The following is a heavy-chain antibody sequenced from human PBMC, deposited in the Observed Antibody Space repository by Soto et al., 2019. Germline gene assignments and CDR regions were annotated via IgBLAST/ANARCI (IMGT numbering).Heavy chain of an antibody. D-gene: IGHD1-1*01. CDR3: ARESKLETALFDY. CDR1: GFTFSSYA. V-gene: IGHV3-23*01. CDR2: ISGSGGST. J-gene: IGHJ4*02. Sequence: GGSLRLSXAASGFTFSSYAMSWVRQAPGKGLEWVSAISGSGGSTYYADSVKGRFTISRDNSKNTLYLQMNSLRAEDTAVYYCARESKLETALFDYWGQGTLVTVSS.